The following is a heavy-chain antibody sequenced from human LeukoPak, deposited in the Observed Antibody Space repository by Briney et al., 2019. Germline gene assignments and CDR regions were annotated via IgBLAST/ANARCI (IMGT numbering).Heavy chain of an antibody. CDR1: GYTFTGYY. J-gene: IGHJ4*02. CDR2: INPNSGGT. Sequence: ASVKVSCKASGYTFTGYYMHWVRQAPGQGLEWMGWINPNSGGTNYAQKFQGRVTMTRDTSISTAYMELSRLRSDDTAVYYCAREGGGSYGGFDYWGQGTLVTVSS. V-gene: IGHV1-2*02. CDR3: AREGGGSYGGFDY. D-gene: IGHD1-26*01.